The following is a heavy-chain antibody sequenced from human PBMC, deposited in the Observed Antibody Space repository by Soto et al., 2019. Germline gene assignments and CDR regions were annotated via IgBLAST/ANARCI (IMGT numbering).Heavy chain of an antibody. V-gene: IGHV3-74*01. D-gene: IGHD3-16*01. CDR1: GFTFSHYW. CDR3: TSDTFGLRDT. Sequence: GGSLRLSCAASGFTFSHYWMHWVRQTPGKGLVWVSRINPAGTITNYADSVEGRFTISRDNADSALFLQMNSLSAEDTAIYYCTSDTFGLRDTWGQGTLVTVSS. J-gene: IGHJ5*02. CDR2: INPAGTIT.